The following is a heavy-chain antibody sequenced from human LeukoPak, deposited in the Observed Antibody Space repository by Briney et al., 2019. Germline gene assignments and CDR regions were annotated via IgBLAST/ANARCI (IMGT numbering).Heavy chain of an antibody. Sequence: GGSLRLSCVASGFTFSSYWMQWVRQAPGKGLVWLSRIKGDGSGTNYADSVKGRFIISRDNVKNTLSLQMNSLRAEDTAVYYCVRPYDSSGYQWNDAFDIWGQGTMVTVSP. CDR1: GFTFSSYW. CDR2: IKGDGSGT. J-gene: IGHJ3*02. CDR3: VRPYDSSGYQWNDAFDI. D-gene: IGHD3-22*01. V-gene: IGHV3-74*01.